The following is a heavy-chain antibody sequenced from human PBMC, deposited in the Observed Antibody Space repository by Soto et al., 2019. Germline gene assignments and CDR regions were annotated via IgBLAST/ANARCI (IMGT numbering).Heavy chain of an antibody. J-gene: IGHJ3*02. CDR1: GFTFSSYW. Sequence: GGSLRLSCAASGFTFSSYWMSWVRQAPGKGLEWVANIKQDGSEKYYVDSVKGRFTISRDNAKNSLYLQMNSLRAEDTAVYYCARNKHLGIVDVYAFDIWGQGTMVTVSS. CDR3: ARNKHLGIVDVYAFDI. D-gene: IGHD7-27*01. V-gene: IGHV3-7*03. CDR2: IKQDGSEK.